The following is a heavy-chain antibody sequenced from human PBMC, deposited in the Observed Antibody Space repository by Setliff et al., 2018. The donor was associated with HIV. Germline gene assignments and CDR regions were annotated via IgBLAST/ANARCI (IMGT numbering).Heavy chain of an antibody. V-gene: IGHV4-38-2*02. CDR3: ARVLYDSGGFFTTAGPLSLDL. D-gene: IGHD3-22*01. CDR1: GYSSAGNLA. Sequence: PSETLSLTCTVSGYSSAGNLAWAWIRQHPKKGLEWIGSIWHAGNTLYNPSLKSRVSISLDTSMEEFGLQLSSVTAADTAVYYCARVLYDSGGFFTTAGPLSLDLWGRGTLVTVSS. J-gene: IGHJ2*01. CDR2: IWHAGNT.